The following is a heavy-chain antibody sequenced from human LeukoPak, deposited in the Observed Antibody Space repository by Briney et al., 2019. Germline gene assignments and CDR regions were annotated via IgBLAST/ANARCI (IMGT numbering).Heavy chain of an antibody. J-gene: IGHJ4*02. CDR1: GGSISSSSYY. Sequence: SETLSLTCTVSGGSISSSSYYWGWNRQPPGKGLEWIGSIYYSGSTYYNPSLKSRVTISVDTSKNQFSLKLSSVTAADTAVYYCARLPAAHFSFDYWGQGTLVTVSS. CDR2: IYYSGST. D-gene: IGHD2-2*01. V-gene: IGHV4-39*01. CDR3: ARLPAAHFSFDY.